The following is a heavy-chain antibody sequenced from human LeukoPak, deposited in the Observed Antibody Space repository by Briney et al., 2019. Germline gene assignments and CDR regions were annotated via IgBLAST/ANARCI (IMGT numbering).Heavy chain of an antibody. CDR2: IYYSGST. V-gene: IGHV4-59*08. CDR1: GGSISSYY. D-gene: IGHD6-19*01. CDR3: ASGVAEPAYYFDY. J-gene: IGHJ4*02. Sequence: SETLSLTCTVSGGSISSYYWSWIRQPPGKGLEWIGYIYYSGSTNYNPSLKSRVTISVDTSKNQFSLKLSSVTAADTAVYYCASGVAEPAYYFDYWGQGTLVTVSS.